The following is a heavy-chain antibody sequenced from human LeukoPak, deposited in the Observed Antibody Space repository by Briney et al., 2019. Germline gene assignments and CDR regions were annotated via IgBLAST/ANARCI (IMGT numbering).Heavy chain of an antibody. CDR2: ISVYNGNT. CDR3: AREGSSGWPHNDF. D-gene: IGHD6-19*01. CDR1: GYTFTGYG. V-gene: IGHV1-18*01. Sequence: ASVKVSCKASGYTFTGYGISWVRQAPGQGLEWMGWISVYNGNTNYAQKVQGRVTMTTDASTSTVYMELRSLTSDDTAVYYCAREGSSGWPHNDFWGQGTLATVSS. J-gene: IGHJ4*02.